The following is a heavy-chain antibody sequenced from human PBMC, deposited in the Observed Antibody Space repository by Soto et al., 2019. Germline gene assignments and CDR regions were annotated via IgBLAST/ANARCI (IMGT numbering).Heavy chain of an antibody. Sequence: QLQLQESGPGLVKPSETLSLTCTVSGGSISSSSYYWGWIRQPPGKGLEWIASIYYSGSTYYNPSLKSRITISEDTSNNQFSLKLSSVTAADTAVYYCALYYYYYMDVWGKGTTVTVSS. CDR3: ALYYYYYMDV. J-gene: IGHJ6*03. V-gene: IGHV4-39*01. CDR1: GGSISSSSYY. CDR2: IYYSGST.